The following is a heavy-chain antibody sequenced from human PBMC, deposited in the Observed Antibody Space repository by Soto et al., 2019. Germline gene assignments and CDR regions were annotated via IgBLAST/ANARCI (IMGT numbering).Heavy chain of an antibody. CDR3: ARPMYSTSAQLYYGMDV. V-gene: IGHV4-38-2*01. CDR2: MYHSGIT. D-gene: IGHD6-6*01. CDR1: GYSIRSGYF. Sequence: SETLSLTCAVSGYSIRSGYFWGWIRQPPGKGLEWIGSMYHSGITYYNLSLKSRVTISVDTSKNQLSLKLSSATAADTAVYYCARPMYSTSAQLYYGMDVWGQGTTVTVSS. J-gene: IGHJ6*02.